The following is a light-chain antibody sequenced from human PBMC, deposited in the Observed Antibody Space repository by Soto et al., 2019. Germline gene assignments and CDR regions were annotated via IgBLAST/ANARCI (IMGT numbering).Light chain of an antibody. J-gene: IGKJ1*01. CDR1: QTISSW. CDR3: QKYNSDLWT. CDR2: AAS. V-gene: IGKV1-27*01. Sequence: DIQMTQSPSTLSGSVGDRVTITCRASQTISSWLAWYQQKPGKVPKLLIYAASTLQSGVPSRFSGSGSGTDFTLTISSLKPEDVATYYCQKYNSDLWTFGQGTKVDIK.